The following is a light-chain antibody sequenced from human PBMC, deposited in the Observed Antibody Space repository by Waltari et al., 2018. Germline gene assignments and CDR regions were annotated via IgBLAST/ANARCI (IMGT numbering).Light chain of an antibody. J-gene: IGLJ2*01. CDR3: AAWDDSLNGVG. V-gene: IGLV1-44*01. CDR2: SNN. CDR1: SSNTGSNT. Sequence: QSVLTQPPSASGTPGQRVTISCPGSSSNTGSNTVNWYQQLPGTAPKLLMYSNNQRPSGVPDRFSGSKSGTSASLAISGLQSEDEAQYYCAAWDDSLNGVGFGGGTKLTVL.